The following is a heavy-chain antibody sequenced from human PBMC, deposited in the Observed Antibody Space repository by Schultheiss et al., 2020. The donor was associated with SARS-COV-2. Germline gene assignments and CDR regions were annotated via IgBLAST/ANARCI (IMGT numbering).Heavy chain of an antibody. Sequence: GGSLRLSCAASGFTVSSNYMSWVRQAPGKGLEWVSAISGSGGSTYYADSVKGRFTISRDNSKNTLYLQMNSLRAEDTAVYYCAKSVVVVAARGWFDPWGQGSLVTVAS. CDR2: ISGSGGST. J-gene: IGHJ5*02. CDR1: GFTVSSNY. CDR3: AKSVVVVAARGWFDP. V-gene: IGHV3-23*01. D-gene: IGHD2-15*01.